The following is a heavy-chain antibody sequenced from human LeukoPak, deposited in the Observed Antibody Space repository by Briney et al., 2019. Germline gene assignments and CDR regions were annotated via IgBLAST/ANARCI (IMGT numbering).Heavy chain of an antibody. V-gene: IGHV4-59*12. J-gene: IGHJ4*02. CDR1: GGSISSYY. Sequence: PSETLSLTCSVSGGSISSYYWSWIRQPPGRGLEWIGYIYYSGRTSYNPSLKSRVTISVDTSKNQFSLKLSSVTAADTAVYYCARDRYYYDSSGYYEDYWGQGTLVTVSS. CDR2: IYYSGRT. CDR3: ARDRYYYDSSGYYEDY. D-gene: IGHD3-22*01.